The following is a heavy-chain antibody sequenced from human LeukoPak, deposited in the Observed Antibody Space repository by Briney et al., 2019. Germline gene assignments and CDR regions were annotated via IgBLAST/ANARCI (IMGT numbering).Heavy chain of an antibody. CDR1: GGCISSYY. CDR3: AGGSGWYSYYFDY. CDR2: IYYSGST. D-gene: IGHD6-19*01. Sequence: SETLSLTCTVGGGCISSYYWVWIGQPPGKGLEWVGYIYYSGSTNYNPSLKSRVTISVHTSKNQFSLKLSSVTAADTAVYYCAGGSGWYSYYFDYWGQGTLVTVSS. V-gene: IGHV4-59*01. J-gene: IGHJ4*02.